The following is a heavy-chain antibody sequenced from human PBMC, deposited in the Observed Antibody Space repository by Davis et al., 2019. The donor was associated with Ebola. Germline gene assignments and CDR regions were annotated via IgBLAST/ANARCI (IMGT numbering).Heavy chain of an antibody. V-gene: IGHV3-23*01. Sequence: PGGSLRLSCAASGFTFSSYWMSWVRQAPGKGLEWVSAISGSGGSTYYADSVKGRFTISRDNSKNTLYLQMNSLRAEDTAVYYCAKDDYYDSSGYRDYWGQGTLVTVSS. J-gene: IGHJ4*02. CDR2: ISGSGGST. CDR1: GFTFSSYW. CDR3: AKDDYYDSSGYRDY. D-gene: IGHD3-22*01.